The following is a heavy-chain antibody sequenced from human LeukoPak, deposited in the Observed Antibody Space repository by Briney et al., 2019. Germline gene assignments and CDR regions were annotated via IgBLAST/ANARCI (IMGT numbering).Heavy chain of an antibody. J-gene: IGHJ6*03. CDR3: ARNSGGYYGYYYYYYMDV. CDR1: GYTFTSYG. Sequence: ASVKVSCKASGYTFTSYGISWVRQAPGQGLEWMGWISAYNGNTNYAQKLQGRVTMTTDTSTSTAYMELRSLRSDDTAVYYCARNSGGYYGYYYYYYMDVWGKGTTVTVSS. CDR2: ISAYNGNT. D-gene: IGHD1-26*01. V-gene: IGHV1-18*01.